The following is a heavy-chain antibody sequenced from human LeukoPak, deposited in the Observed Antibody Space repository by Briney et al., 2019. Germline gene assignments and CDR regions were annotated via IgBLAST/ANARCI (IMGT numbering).Heavy chain of an antibody. D-gene: IGHD6-13*01. J-gene: IGHJ6*02. CDR3: AKDSAAADNYYYYYGMDV. CDR2: ISYDGSNK. V-gene: IGHV3-30*18. CDR1: GFTFSSYG. Sequence: GRSLRLSCAASGFTFSSYGMHWVRQAPGKGLEWVAVISYDGSNKYYADSVKGRFTISRDNSKNTLYLQMNSVRAEDTAVYYCAKDSAAADNYYYYYGMDVWGQGTTVTVSS.